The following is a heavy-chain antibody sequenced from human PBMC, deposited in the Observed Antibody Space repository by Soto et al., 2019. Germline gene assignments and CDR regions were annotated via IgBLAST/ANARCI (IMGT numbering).Heavy chain of an antibody. D-gene: IGHD3-10*01. CDR3: AADSGERAFDL. Sequence: SETLSLTCNVSGDSIGSDGYYWSWIRQYPRKGLEWIGYIYHSGTTYYNPSLKSRVAITLDTSKNQFSLNLHSVTAADTALYFCAADSGERAFDLCGQATIVTVS. CDR2: IYHSGTT. V-gene: IGHV4-31*03. CDR1: GDSIGSDGYY. J-gene: IGHJ3*01.